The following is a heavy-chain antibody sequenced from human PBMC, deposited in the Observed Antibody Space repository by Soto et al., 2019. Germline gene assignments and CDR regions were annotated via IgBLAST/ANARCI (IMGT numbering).Heavy chain of an antibody. Sequence: SETLSLTCTVSAGSISSYYWSWIRQPAGKGLEWIGRIYTSGSTNQNPSLKSRVTLSIDTSKNQFSLKLSSVTAADTAVYYCAREACSTTSCYHDWGQGTTVTVSS. CDR3: AREACSTTSCYHD. J-gene: IGHJ6*02. V-gene: IGHV4-4*07. D-gene: IGHD2-2*01. CDR1: AGSISSYY. CDR2: IYTSGST.